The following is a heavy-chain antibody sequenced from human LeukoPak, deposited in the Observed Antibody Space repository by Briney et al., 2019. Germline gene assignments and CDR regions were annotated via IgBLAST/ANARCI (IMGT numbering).Heavy chain of an antibody. CDR1: GFTFSSYW. CDR3: ARDRIADY. Sequence: GGSLRLSCAASGFTFSSYWMHWVRQPPRKGPVWVSRINSDGSSTSYADSVKGRFTISRDNAKNMLYLQMNSLRAEDTAVYYCARDRIADYWGQGTLVTVSS. V-gene: IGHV3-74*01. J-gene: IGHJ4*02. D-gene: IGHD2-15*01. CDR2: INSDGSST.